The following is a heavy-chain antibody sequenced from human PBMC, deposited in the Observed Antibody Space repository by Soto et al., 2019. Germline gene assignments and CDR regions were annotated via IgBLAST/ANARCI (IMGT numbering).Heavy chain of an antibody. CDR3: ARGLTYYYDSSGYPYYYYGMDV. CDR1: GYTFTGYY. Sequence: ASVKVSCKASGYTFTGYYMHWVRQAPGQGLEWMGWINLNSGGTNYAQKFQGRVTMTRDTSISTAYMELSRLRSDDTAVYYCARGLTYYYDSSGYPYYYYGMDVWGQGTTVTVSS. J-gene: IGHJ6*02. CDR2: INLNSGGT. V-gene: IGHV1-2*02. D-gene: IGHD3-22*01.